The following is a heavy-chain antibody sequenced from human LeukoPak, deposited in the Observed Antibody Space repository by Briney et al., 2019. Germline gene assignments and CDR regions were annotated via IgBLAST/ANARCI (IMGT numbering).Heavy chain of an antibody. Sequence: SETLFLTCTVSGGSISSYYWSWIRQPPGKGLEWIGYVYYSGSTNYNPSLKSRVYISVDTSKNQFFLKLRSVTAADTAVYYCVRAAGSSSWSTWGQGALVTVSS. CDR2: VYYSGST. V-gene: IGHV4-59*01. CDR3: VRAAGSSSWST. D-gene: IGHD6-13*01. J-gene: IGHJ5*02. CDR1: GGSISSYY.